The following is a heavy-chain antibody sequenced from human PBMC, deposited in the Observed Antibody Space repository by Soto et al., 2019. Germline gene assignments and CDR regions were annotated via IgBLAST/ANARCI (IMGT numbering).Heavy chain of an antibody. CDR2: IYSGGST. V-gene: IGHV3-53*02. CDR1: GFTVSSNY. Sequence: EVQLVATGGGLIQPGGSLRLSCAASGFTVSSNYMSWVRQAPGKGLEWVSVIYSGGSTYYADSVKGRFTISRDNSKNTLYLQMNSLRAEDTAVYYCATNYYDSSGYYSAFDIWGQGTMVTVSS. D-gene: IGHD3-22*01. CDR3: ATNYYDSSGYYSAFDI. J-gene: IGHJ3*02.